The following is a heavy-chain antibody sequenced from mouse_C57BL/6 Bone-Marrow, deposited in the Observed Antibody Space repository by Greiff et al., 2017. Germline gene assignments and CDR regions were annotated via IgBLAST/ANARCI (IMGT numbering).Heavy chain of an antibody. CDR2: IYPRSGNT. V-gene: IGHV1-81*01. J-gene: IGHJ3*01. Sequence: QVQLKESGAELARPGASVKLSFKASGYTFTSYGISWVKQRTGQGLEWIGEIYPRSGNTYYNEKFKGKATLTADKSSSTAYMELRSLTSEDSAVYFCAFYDYDEFAYWGQGTLVTVSA. CDR3: AFYDYDEFAY. D-gene: IGHD2-4*01. CDR1: GYTFTSYG.